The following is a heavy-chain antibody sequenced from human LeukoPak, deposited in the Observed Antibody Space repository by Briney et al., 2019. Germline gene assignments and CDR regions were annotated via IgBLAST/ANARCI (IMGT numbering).Heavy chain of an antibody. Sequence: GGSLRLSCAASGFTFDDYAMHWVRQAPGKGLEWVSLISWDGGSTYYADSVKGRFTISRDNSKNSLYLQMNSLRAEDTALYYCARSSGWLHYFDYWGQGTLVTVSS. V-gene: IGHV3-43D*03. CDR2: ISWDGGST. J-gene: IGHJ4*02. CDR3: ARSSGWLHYFDY. D-gene: IGHD6-19*01. CDR1: GFTFDDYA.